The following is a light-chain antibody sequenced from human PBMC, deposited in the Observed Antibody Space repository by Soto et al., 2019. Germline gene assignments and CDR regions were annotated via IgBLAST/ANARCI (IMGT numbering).Light chain of an antibody. V-gene: IGKV3-20*01. Sequence: EIVLTQSPGTLSLSPGERATLSRRASEPVSKSFLAWYQQKRGQAPRLLIYGASTRATGVPDRFSGSGSGTDFTLTISELEPEDFAVYYCQLYHWSLTWTFGPGTKVDIK. J-gene: IGKJ1*01. CDR2: GAS. CDR3: QLYHWSLTWT. CDR1: EPVSKSF.